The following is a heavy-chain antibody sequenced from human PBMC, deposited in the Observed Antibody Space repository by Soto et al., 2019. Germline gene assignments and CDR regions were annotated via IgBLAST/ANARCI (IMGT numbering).Heavy chain of an antibody. CDR2: IWYDGSNK. Sequence: QVQLVESGGGVVQPGRSLRLSCAASGFTFSSYGMHWVRQAPGKGLEWVAVIWYDGSNKYYADSVKGRFTISRDNSKNTRYLQMNSLRAEDTAVYYCARDDSSSWSAFDYWGQGTLVTVSS. D-gene: IGHD6-13*01. CDR1: GFTFSSYG. V-gene: IGHV3-33*01. CDR3: ARDDSSSWSAFDY. J-gene: IGHJ4*02.